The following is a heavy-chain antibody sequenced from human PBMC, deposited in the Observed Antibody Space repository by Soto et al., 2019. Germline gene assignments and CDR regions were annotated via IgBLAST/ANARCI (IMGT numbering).Heavy chain of an antibody. Sequence: QVQLQESGPGLVKPSETLSLTCTVSGGSISSYYWSWIRQPPGKGLEWIGYIYYSGSTNYNPSLKSRVTISVDTSKTQFSLKLSSVNAADPAVYYCASLGGYSDGSPYYYYYYYMDVWGKGTTVTVSS. D-gene: IGHD5-18*01. J-gene: IGHJ6*03. CDR2: IYYSGST. CDR3: ASLGGYSDGSPYYYYYYYMDV. CDR1: GGSISSYY. V-gene: IGHV4-59*08.